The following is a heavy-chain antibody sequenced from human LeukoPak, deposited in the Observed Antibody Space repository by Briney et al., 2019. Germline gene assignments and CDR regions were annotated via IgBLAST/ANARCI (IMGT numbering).Heavy chain of an antibody. D-gene: IGHD3-16*02. CDR3: AKIPYDYVWGSYRPIDY. CDR1: GFTFSSYG. CDR2: ISYDGSNK. Sequence: PGRSLRLSCAASGFTFSSYGMHWFRQAPGKGLEWVAVISYDGSNKYYADSVKGRFTISRDNSKNTLYLQMNSLRAEDTAVYYCAKIPYDYVWGSYRPIDYWGQGTLVTVSS. J-gene: IGHJ4*02. V-gene: IGHV3-30*18.